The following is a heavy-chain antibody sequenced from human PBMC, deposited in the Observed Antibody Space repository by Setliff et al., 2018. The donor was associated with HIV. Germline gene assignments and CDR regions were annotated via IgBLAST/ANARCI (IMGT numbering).Heavy chain of an antibody. Sequence: ASVKVSCKASGYTSTTYSLHWVRQAPGHSLEWMGWINVGNGDTKYSPELQGRISITRDTSANTAYMELSSLRSDDTAVYFCARGALLAVFDFDHWGQGTQVTVSS. CDR3: ARGALLAVFDFDH. CDR1: GYTSTTYS. J-gene: IGHJ4*02. V-gene: IGHV1-3*01. CDR2: INVGNGDT. D-gene: IGHD3-10*01.